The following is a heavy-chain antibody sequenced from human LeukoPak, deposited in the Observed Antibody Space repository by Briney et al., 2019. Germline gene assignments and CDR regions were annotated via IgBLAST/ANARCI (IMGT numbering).Heavy chain of an antibody. Sequence: PGGSLRLSCAASGFTFSDYYMSWIRQAPGKGLEWVSYISSSGSTIYYADSVKGRFTISRDNAKNSLYLQMNSLRAEDTAVYYCAKARTTYSSSWYYYVVGPAQIDYWGQGTLVTVSS. CDR1: GFTFSDYY. CDR2: ISSSGSTI. J-gene: IGHJ4*02. D-gene: IGHD6-13*01. V-gene: IGHV3-11*01. CDR3: AKARTTYSSSWYYYVVGPAQIDY.